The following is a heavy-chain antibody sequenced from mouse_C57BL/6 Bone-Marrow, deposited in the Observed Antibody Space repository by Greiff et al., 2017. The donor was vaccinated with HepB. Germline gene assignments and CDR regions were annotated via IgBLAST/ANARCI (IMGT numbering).Heavy chain of an antibody. J-gene: IGHJ2*01. D-gene: IGHD4-1*02. CDR3: ASQLGPFDY. CDR2: IDPSDSYT. V-gene: IGHV1-69*01. Sequence: VQLQQPGAELVMPGASVKLSCKASGYTFTSYWMHWVKQRPGQGLEWIGEIDPSDSYTNYNQKFKGKSTLTVDKSSSTAYMQLSSLTSEDSAVYYCASQLGPFDYWGQGTTLTVSS. CDR1: GYTFTSYW.